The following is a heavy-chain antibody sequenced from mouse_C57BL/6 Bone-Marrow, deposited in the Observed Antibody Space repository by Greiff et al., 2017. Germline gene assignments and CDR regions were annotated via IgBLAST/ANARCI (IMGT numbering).Heavy chain of an antibody. V-gene: IGHV14-4*01. Sequence: EVKLVASGAELVRPGASVKLSCTASGFNIKDDYMHWVKQRPEQGLEWIGWIDPENGDTEYASKFQGQATITADTSSNTAYLQLSSLTSEDTAVYYCTTWALLWYFDDGGTGTTVTVSS. J-gene: IGHJ1*03. CDR2: IDPENGDT. CDR3: TTWALLWYFDD. D-gene: IGHD3-1*01. CDR1: GFNIKDDY.